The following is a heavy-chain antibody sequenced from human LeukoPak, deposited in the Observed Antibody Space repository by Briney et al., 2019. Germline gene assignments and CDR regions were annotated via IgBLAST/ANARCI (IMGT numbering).Heavy chain of an antibody. Sequence: SETLSLTCAVYGGSFSGYYWSWIRQPPGKGLEWIGEINHSGSTNYNPSLKSRVTISVDTSKNQFSLKLDSVTAADTAVFYCARQPGLAAFDIWGQGTLVTVSS. V-gene: IGHV4-34*01. CDR2: INHSGST. CDR1: GGSFSGYY. J-gene: IGHJ3*02. CDR3: ARQPGLAAFDI.